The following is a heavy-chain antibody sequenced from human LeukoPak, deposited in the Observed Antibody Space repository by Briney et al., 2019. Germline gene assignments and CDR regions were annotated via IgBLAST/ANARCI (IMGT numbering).Heavy chain of an antibody. CDR3: ARDGVQSSSSGTFDY. V-gene: IGHV1-18*01. J-gene: IGHJ4*02. CDR1: GYTFSNYG. D-gene: IGHD6-6*01. Sequence: ASVKVSCKASGYTFSNYGITWVRQAPGQGLEWMGWISAYNGDSKYAQKVQGRLTMTTDTSTSTAFMELRSLRSDDTAAYYCARDGVQSSSSGTFDYWGQGTLVTVSS. CDR2: ISAYNGDS.